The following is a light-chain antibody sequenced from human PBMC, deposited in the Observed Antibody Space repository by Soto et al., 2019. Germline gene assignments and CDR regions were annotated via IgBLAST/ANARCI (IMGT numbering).Light chain of an antibody. J-gene: IGKJ5*01. CDR1: QSVSSY. CDR3: QQRSNWPSIT. V-gene: IGKV3-11*01. Sequence: EIVLTQSPATLSLSPGESATLSCRASQSVSSYLAWYQQKPGQAPRHLIYDASNRATGIPARFSGSGSGTDFTLTINSLEPEDFAVYYCQQRSNWPSITFGQGTRLEIK. CDR2: DAS.